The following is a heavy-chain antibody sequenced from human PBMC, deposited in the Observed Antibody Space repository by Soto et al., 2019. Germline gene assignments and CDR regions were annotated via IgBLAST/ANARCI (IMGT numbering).Heavy chain of an antibody. V-gene: IGHV4-59*01. J-gene: IGHJ4*02. Sequence: GTLSLTCTVSGCSIRDYFWTWIRQPPWKGLEWIGYIYYSGRTNYNPSLKSRVSISVDTSKNHFSLQLRSVTAADTAVYYCARVGGDDFGDSGGFDYWGQGTLVTVSS. D-gene: IGHD4-17*01. CDR2: IYYSGRT. CDR3: ARVGGDDFGDSGGFDY. CDR1: GCSIRDYF.